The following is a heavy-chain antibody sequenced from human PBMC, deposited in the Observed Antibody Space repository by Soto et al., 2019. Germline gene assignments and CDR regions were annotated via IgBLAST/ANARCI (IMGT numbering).Heavy chain of an antibody. CDR3: AHRDYYNSSGYAPFDS. J-gene: IGHJ4*02. V-gene: IGHV2-5*01. D-gene: IGHD3-22*01. Sequence: QITLKESGPTLVKPTQPLTLTCSFSGFSLSTSGVDVGWIRQPPGKALERLVLLYWNEDKRYSPSLDSRLTVTKDTSKNQVVLTMTNVDLVETATYYCAHRDYYNSSGYAPFDSWGQGTLVTVSP. CDR2: LYWNEDK. CDR1: GFSLSTSGVD.